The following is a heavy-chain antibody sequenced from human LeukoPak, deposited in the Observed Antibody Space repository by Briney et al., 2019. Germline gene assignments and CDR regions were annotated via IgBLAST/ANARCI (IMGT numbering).Heavy chain of an antibody. Sequence: ASVKVSCKASGYTFTSYDINWVRQAPGQGLEWMGWISAYNGNTNYAQKFQGRVTMTADTSTSTAYMELRRLRSDDTAVYYYARWGKGVPCKPYYYYMAVWGKGTTVTVSS. CDR3: ARWGKGVPCKPYYYYMAV. D-gene: IGHD3-16*01. CDR1: GYTFTSYD. CDR2: ISAYNGNT. V-gene: IGHV1-18*01. J-gene: IGHJ6*03.